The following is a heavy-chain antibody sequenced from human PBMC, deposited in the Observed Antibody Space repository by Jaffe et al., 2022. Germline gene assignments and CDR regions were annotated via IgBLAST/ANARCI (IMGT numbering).Heavy chain of an antibody. CDR1: GFSLSTSGVG. CDR2: IYWDDDK. D-gene: IGHD6-19*01. V-gene: IGHV2-5*02. J-gene: IGHJ5*02. Sequence: QITLKESGPTLVKPTQTLTLTCTFSGFSLSTSGVGVGWIRQPPGKALEWLALIYWDDDKRYSPSLKSRLTITKDTSKNQVVLTMTNMDPVDTATYYCAHRVGSGWDHNWFDPWGQGTLVTVSS. CDR3: AHRVGSGWDHNWFDP.